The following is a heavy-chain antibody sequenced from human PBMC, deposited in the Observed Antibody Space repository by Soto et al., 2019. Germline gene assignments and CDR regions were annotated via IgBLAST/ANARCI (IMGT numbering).Heavy chain of an antibody. V-gene: IGHV5-51*01. D-gene: IGHD6-13*01. CDR1: GYDFTNYW. Sequence: GESLKISCKASGYDFTNYWIAWVRQTPGRGLEWMGMIYPGDSDIRYNPSFRGRVTISADKSITSAFVQWGSLKASDSAIYYCARFRAPRRQLISMAFHLWGLGTLVTVSS. CDR2: IYPGDSDI. CDR3: ARFRAPRRQLISMAFHL. J-gene: IGHJ4*03.